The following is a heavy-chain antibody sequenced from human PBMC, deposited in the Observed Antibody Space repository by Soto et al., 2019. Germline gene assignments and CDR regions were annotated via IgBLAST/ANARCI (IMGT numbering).Heavy chain of an antibody. CDR3: ARHNWNQRNNWFDP. CDR2: IYYSGST. J-gene: IGHJ5*02. V-gene: IGHV4-39*01. CDR1: GGSISSSSYY. D-gene: IGHD1-20*01. Sequence: SETLSLTCTVSGGSISSSSYYWGWIRQPPGKGLEWIGSIYYSGSTYYNPSLKSRVTISVDTSKNQFSLKLSSVTAAETAGYYCARHNWNQRNNWFDPWGQGTLVTVSS.